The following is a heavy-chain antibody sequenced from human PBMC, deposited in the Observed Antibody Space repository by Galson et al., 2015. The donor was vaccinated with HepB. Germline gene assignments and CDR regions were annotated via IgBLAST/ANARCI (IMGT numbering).Heavy chain of an antibody. CDR1: GYSISSGYY. V-gene: IGHV4-38-2*02. D-gene: IGHD6-13*01. CDR2: VYHSGFT. CDR3: ARDNPPRIAAAGNCWFDP. J-gene: IGHJ5*02. Sequence: ETLSLTCTVSGYSISSGYYWGWIRQPPGKGLEWIGSVYHSGFTYYNPSLKRRVTIPVDTSKNQFSLKLTSVTAADTAVYYCARDNPPRIAAAGNCWFDPWGQGTLVTVSS.